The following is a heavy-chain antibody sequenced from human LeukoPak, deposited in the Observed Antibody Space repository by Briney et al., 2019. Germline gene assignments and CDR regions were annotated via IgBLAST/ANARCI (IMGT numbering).Heavy chain of an antibody. CDR1: GGSISSSSYY. J-gene: IGHJ4*02. CDR3: ARISEYYDSSGYYYFIDY. CDR2: IYYSGST. Sequence: SETLSLTCTVSGGSISSSSYYWGWIRQPPGKGLEWIGSIYYSGSTYYNPSLKSRVTISVDTSKNQFSLKLSSVTAADTAVYYCARISEYYDSSGYYYFIDYWGQGTLVTVSS. D-gene: IGHD3-22*01. V-gene: IGHV4-39*07.